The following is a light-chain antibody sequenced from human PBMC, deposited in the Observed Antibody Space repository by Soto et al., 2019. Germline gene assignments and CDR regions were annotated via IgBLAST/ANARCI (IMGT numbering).Light chain of an antibody. J-gene: IGLJ1*01. Sequence: QSVLTQPASVSGSPGQSITISCTGTSSDVCGYNYVSWYQQHPGKAPKLMIYDVSNRPSGVSNRFSGSKSGNTASLTISGLQAEDEADYYCSSYTSSSPRVFGTGTKLTVL. CDR2: DVS. CDR3: SSYTSSSPRV. V-gene: IGLV2-14*01. CDR1: SSDVCGYNY.